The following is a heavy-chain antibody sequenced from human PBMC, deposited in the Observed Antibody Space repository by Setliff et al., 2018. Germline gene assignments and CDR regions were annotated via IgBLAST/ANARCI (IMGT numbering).Heavy chain of an antibody. J-gene: IGHJ4*02. CDR1: GFTFSSYW. Sequence: GGSLRLSCAASGFTFSSYWMHWVRQVPGKGLVWVSRSNSDGSSTSYADSVKGRFTISRDNAKNTLYLQMNSLRAEDTAVYYCARERSLWFGELSRQHFDYWGQGTLVTVS. D-gene: IGHD3-10*01. CDR2: SNSDGSST. CDR3: ARERSLWFGELSRQHFDY. V-gene: IGHV3-74*01.